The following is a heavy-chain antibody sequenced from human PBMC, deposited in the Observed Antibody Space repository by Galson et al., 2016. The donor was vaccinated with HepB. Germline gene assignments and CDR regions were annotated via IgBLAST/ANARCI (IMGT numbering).Heavy chain of an antibody. CDR2: TRDKANRYVA. CDR1: GLSFRDHY. Sequence: SLRLSGAASGLSFRDHYMDWVRQAPGRGLEWVGRTRDKANRYVADYAASVKGRFTISRDDSKNSVFLQMNSLKTEDTSVYYCATQIISSSYSSVGDYWGQGTVVTVSP. J-gene: IGHJ4*02. CDR3: ATQIISSSYSSVGDY. D-gene: IGHD3-22*01. V-gene: IGHV3-72*01.